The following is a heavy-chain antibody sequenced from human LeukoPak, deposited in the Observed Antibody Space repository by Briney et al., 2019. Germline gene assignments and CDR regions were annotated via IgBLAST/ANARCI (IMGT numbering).Heavy chain of an antibody. V-gene: IGHV1-18*04. CDR3: ARDTYYYGSGSYDY. CDR1: GYTFTSYG. Sequence: GASVKVSCKASGYTFTSYGISWVRQAPGQGLEWMGWISAYNGNTNYAQKLQGRVTMTTDTSTSTAYMELRSLRSDDTAVYYCARDTYYYGSGSYDYWGQGTLVTASS. J-gene: IGHJ4*02. CDR2: ISAYNGNT. D-gene: IGHD3-10*01.